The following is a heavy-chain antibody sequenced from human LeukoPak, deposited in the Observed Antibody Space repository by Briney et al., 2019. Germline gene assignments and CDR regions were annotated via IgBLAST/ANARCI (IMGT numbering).Heavy chain of an antibody. CDR2: IIPIFGTA. CDR1: GGTFSSYA. V-gene: IGHV1-69*13. CDR3: ARDYYGSGSSETHDY. D-gene: IGHD3-10*01. Sequence: SVKVSCEASGGTFSSYAISWVRQAPGQGLEWMGGIIPIFGTANYAQKFQGRVTITADESTSTAYMELSSLRSEDTAVYYCARDYYGSGSSETHDYWGQGTLVTVSS. J-gene: IGHJ4*02.